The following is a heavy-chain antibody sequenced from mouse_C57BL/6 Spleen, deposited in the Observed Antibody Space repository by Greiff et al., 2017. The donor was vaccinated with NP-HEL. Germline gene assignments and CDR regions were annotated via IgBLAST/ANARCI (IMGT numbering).Heavy chain of an antibody. V-gene: IGHV1-55*01. CDR2: IYPGSGST. J-gene: IGHJ1*03. CDR3: AREERYGSSYGYFDG. CDR1: GYTFTSYW. Sequence: VQLQQPGAELVKPGASVKMSCKASGYTFTSYWITWVKQRPGQGLEWIGDIYPGSGSTNYNEKFKSKATLTVDTSSSTAYMQLSSLTSEDSAVYYCAREERYGSSYGYFDGWGTGTTVTVSS. D-gene: IGHD1-1*01.